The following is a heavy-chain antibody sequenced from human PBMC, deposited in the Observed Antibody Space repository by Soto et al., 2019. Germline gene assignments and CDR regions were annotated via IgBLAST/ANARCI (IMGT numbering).Heavy chain of an antibody. CDR3: ARSTEDTAMVGDAFDI. CDR1: GGSISSGGYY. V-gene: IGHV4-31*03. Sequence: QVQLQESGPGLVKPSQTLSLTCTVSGGSISSGGYYWSWIRQHPGKGLEWIGYIYYSGSTYYNPSLKSRVTISVDTSKNQFSLKLSSVTSADTAVYYCARSTEDTAMVGDAFDIWGQGTMATVSS. J-gene: IGHJ3*02. D-gene: IGHD5-18*01. CDR2: IYYSGST.